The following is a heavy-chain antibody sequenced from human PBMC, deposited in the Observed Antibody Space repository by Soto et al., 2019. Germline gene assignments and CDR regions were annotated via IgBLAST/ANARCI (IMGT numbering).Heavy chain of an antibody. J-gene: IGHJ4*02. CDR2: IWYDGSNK. Sequence: QVQLVESGGGVVQPGRSLRLSCAASGFTFSSYGMHWVRQAPGKGLEWVAVIWYDGSNKYYADSVKGRFTLSRDNSKNTLDVQMHSLRAEGTAVYYCARDLMGYNCNDPALYFAYWGQGTLVTVSS. D-gene: IGHD1-1*01. V-gene: IGHV3-33*01. CDR3: ARDLMGYNCNDPALYFAY. CDR1: GFTFSSYG.